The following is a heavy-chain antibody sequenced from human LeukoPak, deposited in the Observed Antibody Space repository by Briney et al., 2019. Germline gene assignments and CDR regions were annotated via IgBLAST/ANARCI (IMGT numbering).Heavy chain of an antibody. V-gene: IGHV3-7*01. CDR3: ARDRGSSGYYLGY. CDR1: GFTFSRNL. D-gene: IGHD3-22*01. J-gene: IGHJ4*02. CDR2: IYQDGSEE. Sequence: GGSLRLSCAASGFTFSRNLMTWVRQAPGKGLEWVANIYQDGSEEYYVDSVKGRFTISRDNSKNTLYLQMNSLRAEDTAVYYCARDRGSSGYYLGYWGQGTLVTVSS.